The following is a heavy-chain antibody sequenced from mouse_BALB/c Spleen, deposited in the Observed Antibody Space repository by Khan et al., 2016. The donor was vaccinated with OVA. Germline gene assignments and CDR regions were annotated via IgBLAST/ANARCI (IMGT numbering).Heavy chain of an antibody. CDR1: GYTFKNHG. Sequence: QVQLKQSGPELKKPGETVKISCKASGYTFKNHGMNWVKQAPGKGLKWMGGINTYTGEPTYVEDFKGRFAFSLETSASTAYLQINNLKNEDTATYFCARPPFFSYVMVYWGQGTSVTVSS. J-gene: IGHJ4*01. CDR3: ARPPFFSYVMVY. CDR2: INTYTGEP. V-gene: IGHV9-3-1*01.